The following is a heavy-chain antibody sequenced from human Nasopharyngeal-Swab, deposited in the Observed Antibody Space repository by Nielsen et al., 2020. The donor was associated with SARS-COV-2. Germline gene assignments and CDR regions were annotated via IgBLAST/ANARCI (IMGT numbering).Heavy chain of an antibody. Sequence: WIRQPPGKGLEWVANIKQDGSEKYYVDSVKGRFTISRDNAKNSLYLQMNSLRAEDTAVYYCARDFYGSGSYYNAYGMDVWGQGITVTVSS. D-gene: IGHD3-10*01. J-gene: IGHJ6*02. CDR3: ARDFYGSGSYYNAYGMDV. V-gene: IGHV3-7*01. CDR2: IKQDGSEK.